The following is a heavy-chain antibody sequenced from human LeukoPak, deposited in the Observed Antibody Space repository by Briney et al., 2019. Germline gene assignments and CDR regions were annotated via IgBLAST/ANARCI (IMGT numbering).Heavy chain of an antibody. D-gene: IGHD3-22*01. Sequence: SETLSLTCAVYGGSFSGYYWSWIRQPPGKGLEWIGEINHSGSTNYNPSLKSRVTISVDTSKNQFSLKLSFVTAADTAVYYCASWATNDSSGYSLGYWGQGTLVTVSS. CDR1: GGSFSGYY. V-gene: IGHV4-34*01. CDR3: ASWATNDSSGYSLGY. CDR2: INHSGST. J-gene: IGHJ4*02.